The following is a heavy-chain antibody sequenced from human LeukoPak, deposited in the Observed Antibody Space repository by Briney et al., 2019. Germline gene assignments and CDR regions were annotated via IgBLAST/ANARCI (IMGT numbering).Heavy chain of an antibody. D-gene: IGHD1-26*01. Sequence: GGSLRLSCAASGFTFSSYSMNWVRQAPGKGLEYVSYISSGSGTIYYADSVKGRFTISRDNAKNSLYLQMNSLRAEDTAVYYCARDMWELRDAFDIWGQGTMVTVSS. V-gene: IGHV3-48*04. CDR1: GFTFSSYS. J-gene: IGHJ3*02. CDR3: ARDMWELRDAFDI. CDR2: ISSGSGTI.